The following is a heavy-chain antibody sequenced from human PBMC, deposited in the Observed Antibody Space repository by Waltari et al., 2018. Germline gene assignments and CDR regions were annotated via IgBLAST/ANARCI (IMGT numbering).Heavy chain of an antibody. D-gene: IGHD2-2*02. J-gene: IGHJ3*02. CDR2: ISYDGSNK. V-gene: IGHV3-30-3*01. Sequence: RLSCAASGFTFSSYAMHWVRQAPGKGLEWVAVISYDGSNKYYADSVKGRFTISRDNSKNTLYLQMNSLRAEDTAVYYCARSSISPAAILGAFDIWGQGTMVTVSS. CDR1: GFTFSSYA. CDR3: ARSSISPAAILGAFDI.